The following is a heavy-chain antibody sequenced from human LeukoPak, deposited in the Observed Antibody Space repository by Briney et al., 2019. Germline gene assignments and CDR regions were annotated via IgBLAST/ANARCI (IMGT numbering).Heavy chain of an antibody. CDR2: IRYDGSNK. D-gene: IGHD2-2*01. J-gene: IGHJ4*02. CDR3: AKGARGYCSSTSCYVY. CDR1: GFTFSSYG. Sequence: GSLRLSCAASGFTFSSYGMHWVRQAPGKGLEWVAFIRYDGSNKYYADSVKGRFTISRDNSKNTLYLQMNSLRAEDTAVYYCAKGARGYCSSTSCYVYWGQGTLVTVSS. V-gene: IGHV3-30*02.